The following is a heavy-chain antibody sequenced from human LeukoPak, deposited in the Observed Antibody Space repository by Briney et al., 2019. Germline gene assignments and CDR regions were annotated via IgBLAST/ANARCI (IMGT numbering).Heavy chain of an antibody. D-gene: IGHD6-19*01. CDR1: GYTFTKYY. V-gene: IGHV1-2*02. J-gene: IGHJ4*02. CDR3: ARASGMAVAGTSYLDY. Sequence: GASVNVSCKASGYTFTKYYMHWVRPAPGQGLEWMGWINPNRGGTNSAQTYQDRVTLTTDTSISTANMELSSLRSDDRAVYYCARASGMAVAGTSYLDYWGQGTLVTVSS. CDR2: INPNRGGT.